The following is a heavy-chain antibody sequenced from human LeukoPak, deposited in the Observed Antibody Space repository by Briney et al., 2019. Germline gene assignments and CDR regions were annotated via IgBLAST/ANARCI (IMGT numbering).Heavy chain of an antibody. Sequence: ASVTVSCKASGYTFTGYYMHWVRQAPGQGLEWMGWINPNSGGTNYAQKFQGRVTITRDTSISTAYMELNRLRSDDTAVYYCARDPKYYYGSGSPGPYYYYYYRDVWGKGTTVTVSS. CDR3: ARDPKYYYGSGSPGPYYYYYYRDV. CDR2: INPNSGGT. D-gene: IGHD3-10*01. J-gene: IGHJ6*03. CDR1: GYTFTGYY. V-gene: IGHV1-2*02.